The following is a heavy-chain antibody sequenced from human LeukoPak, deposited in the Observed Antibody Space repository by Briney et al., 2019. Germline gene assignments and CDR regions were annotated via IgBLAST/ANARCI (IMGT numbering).Heavy chain of an antibody. D-gene: IGHD2-21*02. CDR3: AKDGGYCGGDCYSHWFDP. CDR1: GFTFSSYA. V-gene: IGHV3-23*01. CDR2: ISGSGGST. J-gene: IGHJ5*02. Sequence: GGSLRLSCAASGFTFSSYAMSWVRQAPGKGLEWVSAISGSGGSTYYADSVKGRFTISRDNSKNTLYLQMNSLRAEDTAVYCCAKDGGYCGGDCYSHWFDPWGQGTLVTVSS.